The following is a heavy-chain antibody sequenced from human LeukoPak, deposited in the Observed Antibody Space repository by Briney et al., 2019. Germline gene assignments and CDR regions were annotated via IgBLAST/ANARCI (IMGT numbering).Heavy chain of an antibody. CDR2: FDPEDGET. D-gene: IGHD6-13*01. CDR3: ATGDRIAAAGIPLLDY. V-gene: IGHV1-24*01. Sequence: GASVKVSCKVSGYTLTELSMHWVRQAPGKGLEWMGGFDPEDGETIYAQKFQGRVTMTEDTSTDTAYMELSSLRSEDTAVYYCATGDRIAAAGIPLLDYWGQGILVTVSS. J-gene: IGHJ4*02. CDR1: GYTLTELS.